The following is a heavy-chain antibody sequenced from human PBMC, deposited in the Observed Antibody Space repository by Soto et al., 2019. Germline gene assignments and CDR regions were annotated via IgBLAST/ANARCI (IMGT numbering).Heavy chain of an antibody. V-gene: IGHV4-30-2*01. CDR2: IYHSGST. CDR3: ARVPDR. J-gene: IGHJ5*02. Sequence: PSETLSLTCAVSGGSISSGGHSWSWIRQPPGKGLEWIGYIYHSGSTYYNPSLKSRDTISVDRSKNQFSLKLSSVTAADTAVYYCARVPDRWGQGTLVTVSS. D-gene: IGHD2-2*01. CDR1: GGSISSGGHS.